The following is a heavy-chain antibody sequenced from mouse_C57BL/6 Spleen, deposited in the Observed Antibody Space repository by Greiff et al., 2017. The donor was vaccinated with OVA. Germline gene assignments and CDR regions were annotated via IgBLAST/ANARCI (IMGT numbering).Heavy chain of an antibody. CDR2: IYPVSGET. Sequence: VQLVESGAELASPGASVTLSCKASGYTFTDHIMNWVKKRPGQGLEWIGRIYPVSGETNYNQKFMGKATFSVDRSSSTVYMVLNSLTSEGPAVYYCGRSEYDGFYAMDYWGQGTSGTVSS. CDR3: GRSEYDGFYAMDY. CDR1: GYTFTDHI. J-gene: IGHJ4*01. V-gene: IGHV1-11*01. D-gene: IGHD2-4*01.